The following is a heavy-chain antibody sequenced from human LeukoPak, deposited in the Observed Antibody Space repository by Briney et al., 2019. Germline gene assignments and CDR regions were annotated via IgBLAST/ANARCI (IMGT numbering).Heavy chain of an antibody. D-gene: IGHD3-10*01. J-gene: IGHJ3*02. V-gene: IGHV1-2*02. CDR3: ASPSYYGSGYAFDI. CDR2: INPNSGGT. CDR1: GYTFTGYY. Sequence: AASVKVSCKASGYTFTGYYMHWVRQAPGQGLEWMGWINPNSGGTNYAQKFQGRVTMTRDTSISTAYMELSRLRSDDTAVYYCASPSYYGSGYAFDIWGQGTMVTVSS.